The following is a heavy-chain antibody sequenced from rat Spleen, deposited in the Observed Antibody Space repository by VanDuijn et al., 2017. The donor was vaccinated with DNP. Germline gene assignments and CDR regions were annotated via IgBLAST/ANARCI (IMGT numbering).Heavy chain of an antibody. V-gene: IGHV2-16*01. Sequence: QVQLKESGPGLVQPSETLSLTCTVSGFSLTTYSVSWVRQPSGKGPEWMGKMWYDGDTAYNSALKYRLSISRDTSKSQVLLKMNSLQTEDTAMYFFARLVGFGPAYWGQGTLVTVSA. CDR3: ARLVGFGPAY. D-gene: IGHD1-12*02. CDR1: GFSLTTYS. CDR2: MWYDGDT. J-gene: IGHJ3*01.